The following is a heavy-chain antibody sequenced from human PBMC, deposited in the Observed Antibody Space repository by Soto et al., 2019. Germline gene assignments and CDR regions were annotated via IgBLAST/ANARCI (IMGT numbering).Heavy chain of an antibody. CDR2: ISSGSSYT. J-gene: IGHJ4*02. V-gene: IGHV3-21*06. CDR3: ARGGSSSPYGFDY. D-gene: IGHD6-13*01. Sequence: HRVRKAPGKGLEWVSSISSGSSYTYYADSVKGRFTISRDNAKNSLYLQMNSLRAEDTAVYYCARGGSSSPYGFDYCAQGILVTRSS.